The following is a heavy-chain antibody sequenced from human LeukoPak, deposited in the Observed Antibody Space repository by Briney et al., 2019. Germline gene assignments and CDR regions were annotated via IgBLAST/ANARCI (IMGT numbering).Heavy chain of an antibody. J-gene: IGHJ4*02. D-gene: IGHD6-19*01. CDR2: FSGSGDTT. Sequence: QTGGSLRLSCAASGFTFSSYAMNWVRQAPGKGLEWVSTFSGSGDTTYYADSVKGRFAISTDNSKNTLYLQMDSLRAEDTAVYYCAKSYSSGWFGLDFDSWGQGTLVTVSS. V-gene: IGHV3-23*01. CDR1: GFTFSSYA. CDR3: AKSYSSGWFGLDFDS.